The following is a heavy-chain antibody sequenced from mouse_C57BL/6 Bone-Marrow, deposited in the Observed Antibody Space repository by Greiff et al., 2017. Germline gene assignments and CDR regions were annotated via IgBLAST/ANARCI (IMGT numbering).Heavy chain of an antibody. CDR2: ISSGGSYT. D-gene: IGHD2-12*01. J-gene: IGHJ3*01. Sequence: EVQLIESGGDLVKPGGSLKLSCAASGFTFSSYGMSWVRQTPDKRLEWVATISSGGSYTYYPDSVKGRFTISRDNAKNTLYLQMSSLKSEDTAVYYCARRGLVAWFAYWGQGTLVTVSA. V-gene: IGHV5-6*01. CDR1: GFTFSSYG. CDR3: ARRGLVAWFAY.